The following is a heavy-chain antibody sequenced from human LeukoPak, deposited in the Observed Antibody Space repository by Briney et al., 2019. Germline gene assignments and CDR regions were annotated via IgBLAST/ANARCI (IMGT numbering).Heavy chain of an antibody. CDR1: GFTFSSYS. Sequence: GGSLRLSCAASGFTFSSYSMNWVRQAPGKGLEWVSSISRSSSYIYYADSVKGRFTISRDNAKNSLYLQMNSRRAEDTAVYYCARGLRYFDWLGEYYFDYWGQGTLVTVSS. J-gene: IGHJ4*02. V-gene: IGHV3-21*01. D-gene: IGHD3-9*01. CDR3: ARGLRYFDWLGEYYFDY. CDR2: ISRSSSYI.